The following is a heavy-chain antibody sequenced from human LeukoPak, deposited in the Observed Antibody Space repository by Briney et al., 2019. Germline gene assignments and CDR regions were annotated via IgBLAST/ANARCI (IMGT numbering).Heavy chain of an antibody. Sequence: SETLSLTCTVSGGSISSYYWSWIRQPPGKGLEWIGYISYSAITNYNPALKSRVTISIDTSKNQFSLQLASVTTADSAFYYCARAYRLTSPRGFDPWGPGILVTVSS. CDR2: ISYSAIT. V-gene: IGHV4-59*01. CDR3: ARAYRLTSPRGFDP. J-gene: IGHJ5*02. CDR1: GGSISSYY. D-gene: IGHD3-16*02.